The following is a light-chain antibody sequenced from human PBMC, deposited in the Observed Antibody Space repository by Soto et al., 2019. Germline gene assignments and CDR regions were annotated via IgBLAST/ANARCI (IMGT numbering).Light chain of an antibody. CDR3: SSYTSSSTPVV. J-gene: IGLJ2*01. Sequence: QSALTQPASVSGSTGKSITISCTGTSSDIGGYNYVSWYQQHPGKAPKFMIYEVSNRPSGVSNRFSASKSGNTASLTISGLQAEDEADYYCSSYTSSSTPVVFGGGTKLTVL. CDR2: EVS. V-gene: IGLV2-14*01. CDR1: SSDIGGYNY.